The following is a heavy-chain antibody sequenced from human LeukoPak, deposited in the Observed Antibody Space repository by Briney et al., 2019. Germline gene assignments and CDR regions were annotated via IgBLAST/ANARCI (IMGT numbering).Heavy chain of an antibody. CDR1: GGTFSSYA. J-gene: IGHJ3*02. CDR2: IIPIFGTA. CDR3: ARGGFRYCSGGSCYSGAFDI. V-gene: IGHV1-69*06. D-gene: IGHD2-15*01. Sequence: SVKVSCKASGGTFSSYAISWVRQAPGQGLEWMGGIIPIFGTANYAQKFQGRVTITADKSTSTAYMELSSLRSEDTAVYYCARGGFRYCSGGSCYSGAFDIWGQGTMVTVSS.